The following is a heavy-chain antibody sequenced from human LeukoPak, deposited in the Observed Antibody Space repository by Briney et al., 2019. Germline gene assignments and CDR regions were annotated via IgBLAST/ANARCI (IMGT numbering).Heavy chain of an antibody. CDR2: IIPIFGTA. CDR3: ARDLVPAATHDAFDI. D-gene: IGHD2-2*01. J-gene: IGHJ3*02. V-gene: IGHV1-69*13. CDR1: GGTFSSYA. Sequence: SVKVSCKASGGTFSSYAISWVRQAPGQGLEWMGGIIPIFGTANYAQKFQGSVTITADESTSTAYMELSSLRSEDTAVYYCARDLVPAATHDAFDIWGQGTMVTVSS.